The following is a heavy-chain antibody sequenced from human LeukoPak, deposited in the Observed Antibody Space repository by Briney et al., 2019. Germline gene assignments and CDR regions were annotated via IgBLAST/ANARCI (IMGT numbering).Heavy chain of an antibody. Sequence: GGSLRLSCAASGFTFSSYSMNWVRQAPGKGLEWVSYISSSSSTIYYADSVKGRFTISRDNSKNTLYLQMNSLRAEDTAVYYCASQRIQLWTGYYGMDVWGQGTTVTVSS. V-gene: IGHV3-48*01. CDR1: GFTFSSYS. D-gene: IGHD5-18*01. CDR2: ISSSSSTI. J-gene: IGHJ6*02. CDR3: ASQRIQLWTGYYGMDV.